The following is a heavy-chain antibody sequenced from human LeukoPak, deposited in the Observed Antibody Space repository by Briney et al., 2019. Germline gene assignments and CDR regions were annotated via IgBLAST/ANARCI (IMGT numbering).Heavy chain of an antibody. CDR3: ARASTTFDD. CDR2: VSYSGTT. Sequence: SETLSLTCTVSGGSISSSTYYWGWVRQPPGKGLEWIGSVSYSGTTYYNTSLRSRVTISIDTSRNQFSLKVTSVTAADTAVYFCARASTTFDDWGQGTLVTVSS. D-gene: IGHD1-14*01. V-gene: IGHV4-39*02. CDR1: GGSISSSTYY. J-gene: IGHJ4*02.